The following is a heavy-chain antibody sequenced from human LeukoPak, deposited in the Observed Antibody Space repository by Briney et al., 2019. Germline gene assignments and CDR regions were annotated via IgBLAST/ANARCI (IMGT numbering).Heavy chain of an antibody. CDR1: GDSVSSNSAA. D-gene: IGHD3-10*01. J-gene: IGHJ6*02. Sequence: SQTLSLTCAISGDSVSSNSAAWNWIRQSPSSGLEWLGRTYYRSKWYNDYAVSVKSRITINPDTSKNQFSLQLNSVTPEDTAVYYCARFGEKYYYGMDVWGQGTTVTVSS. CDR2: TYYRSKWYN. CDR3: ARFGEKYYYGMDV. V-gene: IGHV6-1*01.